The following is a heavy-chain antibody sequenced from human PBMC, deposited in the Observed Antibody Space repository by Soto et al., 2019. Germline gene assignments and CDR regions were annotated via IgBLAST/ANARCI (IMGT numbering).Heavy chain of an antibody. CDR1: GYTFTSYG. D-gene: IGHD3-22*01. CDR2: ISAYNGNT. CDR3: AREIYYDSSGYDYYYDYGMDV. Sequence: QVQLVQSGAEVKKPGASVKVSCKASGYTFTSYGISWVRQAPGQGLEWMGWISAYNGNTNYAQKLQGRVTMTTDTSTSTAYMELRSLRSDDTAVYYCAREIYYDSSGYDYYYDYGMDVWGQGTTVTVSS. J-gene: IGHJ6*02. V-gene: IGHV1-18*01.